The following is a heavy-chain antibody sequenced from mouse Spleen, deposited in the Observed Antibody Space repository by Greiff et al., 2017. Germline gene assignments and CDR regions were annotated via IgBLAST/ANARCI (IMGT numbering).Heavy chain of an antibody. Sequence: EVQLVESEGGLVQPGSSMKLSCTASGFTFSDYYMAWVRQVPEKGLEWVANINYDGSSTYYLDSLKSRFIISRDNAKNILYLQMSSLKSEDTATYYCARSSTVVARYWYFDVWGAGTTVTVSS. D-gene: IGHD1-1*01. J-gene: IGHJ1*01. CDR3: ARSSTVVARYWYFDV. V-gene: IGHV5-16*01. CDR1: GFTFSDYY. CDR2: INYDGSST.